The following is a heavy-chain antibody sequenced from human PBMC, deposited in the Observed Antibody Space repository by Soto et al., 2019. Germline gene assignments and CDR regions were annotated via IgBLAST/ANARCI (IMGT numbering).Heavy chain of an antibody. Sequence: EVQLLESGGGLGQPGGSLRLSCAASGFTFNSYAMTWVRQAPGKGLEWVSTISGNGRSTYYADSVRGRLTVSRDNSKNTLYLDVTSLRAEDAAVYFCAMGGITMMVVMTATFYFDHWGPGTLVTVSS. CDR3: AMGGITMMVVMTATFYFDH. D-gene: IGHD2-21*01. V-gene: IGHV3-23*01. CDR2: ISGNGRST. J-gene: IGHJ4*02. CDR1: GFTFNSYA.